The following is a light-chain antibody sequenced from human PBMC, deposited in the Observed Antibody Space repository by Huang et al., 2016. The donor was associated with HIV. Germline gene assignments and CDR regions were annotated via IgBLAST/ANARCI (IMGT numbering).Light chain of an antibody. Sequence: DIQMTQSPSSLSASVGDRVTITCRASQGIGNSLAWYQQKPEIAPRLLLYATATLESGVPSRFSGSGSGTHYTLTINTLQPEDIASYYCQQYHSLPWTFGQGTKVEIK. CDR2: ATA. V-gene: IGKV1-NL1*01. CDR1: QGIGNS. CDR3: QQYHSLPWT. J-gene: IGKJ1*01.